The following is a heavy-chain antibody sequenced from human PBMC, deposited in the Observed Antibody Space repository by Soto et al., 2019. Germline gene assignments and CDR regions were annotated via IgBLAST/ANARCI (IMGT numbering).Heavy chain of an antibody. J-gene: IGHJ6*02. D-gene: IGHD3-22*01. V-gene: IGHV3-23*01. CDR1: GFTFSSYA. Sequence: PGGSLRLSCAASGFTFSSYAMSWVRQAPGKGLEWVSAISGSGGSTYYADSVKGRFTISRDDSKNTLYLQMNSLRAEDTAVYYCAKDLPRHSSGYYYVPYYYYGMDVWGQGTTVTVSS. CDR3: AKDLPRHSSGYYYVPYYYYGMDV. CDR2: ISGSGGST.